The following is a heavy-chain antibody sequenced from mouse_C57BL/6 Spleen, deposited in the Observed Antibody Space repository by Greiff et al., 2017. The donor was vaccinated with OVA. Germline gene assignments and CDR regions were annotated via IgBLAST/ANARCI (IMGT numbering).Heavy chain of an antibody. D-gene: IGHD1-1*02. CDR2: IRSKSNNYAT. CDR3: VRLSGDGWVDY. V-gene: IGHV10-1*01. CDR1: GFSFNTYA. J-gene: IGHJ2*01. Sequence: EVQGVESGGGLVQPKGSLKLSCAASGFSFNTYAMNWVRQAPGKGLEWVARIRSKSNNYATYYADSVKDRFTISRDDSESMLYLQMNNLKTEDTAMYYCVRLSGDGWVDYWGQGTTLTVSS.